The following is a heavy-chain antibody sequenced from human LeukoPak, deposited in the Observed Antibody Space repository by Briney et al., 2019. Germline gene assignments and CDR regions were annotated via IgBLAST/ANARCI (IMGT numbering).Heavy chain of an antibody. D-gene: IGHD6-19*01. J-gene: IGHJ5*02. CDR3: ARESYSSGWRSYWGWFDP. CDR2: INHSGST. CDR1: GGSFSGYY. Sequence: NTSETLSLTCAVYGGSFSGYYWSWIRQPPGKGLEWIGEINHSGSTNYNPSLKSRVTISVDTSKNQFSLKLSSVTAADTAVYYCARESYSSGWRSYWGWFDPWGQGTLVTVSS. V-gene: IGHV4-34*01.